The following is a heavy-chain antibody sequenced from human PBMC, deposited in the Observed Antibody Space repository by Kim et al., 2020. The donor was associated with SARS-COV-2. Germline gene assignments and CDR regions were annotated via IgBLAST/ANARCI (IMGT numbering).Heavy chain of an antibody. D-gene: IGHD3-3*01. CDR2: ISAYNGNT. Sequence: ASVKVSCKASGYTFTSYGISWVRQAPGQGLEWMGWISAYNGNTNYAQKLQGRVTMTTDTSTSTAYMELRSLRSDDTAVYYCARAVLLELTIPPPARKATPRKFDYWGQGTLVTVSS. J-gene: IGHJ4*02. CDR3: ARAVLLELTIPPPARKATPRKFDY. CDR1: GYTFTSYG. V-gene: IGHV1-18*04.